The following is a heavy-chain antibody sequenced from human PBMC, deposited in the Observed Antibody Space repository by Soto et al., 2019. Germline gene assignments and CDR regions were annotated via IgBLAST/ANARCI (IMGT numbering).Heavy chain of an antibody. D-gene: IGHD1-26*01. CDR2: INSDGSST. CDR3: ARGSFASWFDH. CDR1: GFTFSNYW. V-gene: IGHV3-74*01. J-gene: IGHJ5*02. Sequence: EVQLVESGGGLVQPGGSLRLSCAASGFTFSNYWMHWVRQAPGKWLVWVSRINSDGSSTSYADAVKGRFTISRDNAKNTMYLQINSLRAEDTAVYYCARGSFASWFDHWGQVTLVTVCS.